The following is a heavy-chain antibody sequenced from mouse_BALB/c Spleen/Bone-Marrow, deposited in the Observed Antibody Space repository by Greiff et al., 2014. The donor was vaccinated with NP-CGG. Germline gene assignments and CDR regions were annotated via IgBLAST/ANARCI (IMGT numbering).Heavy chain of an antibody. CDR3: ARNHRGYYFDY. J-gene: IGHJ2*01. Sequence: QVQLQQSGPGLVQPSQSLSITCTVSGFSLTTYGVHWVRQSPGKVLGWLGVIWTGGSTDYNAAFISRLTISKDNSKSQVFFEMNSLQADDTAIYYCARNHRGYYFDYWGQGTALTVSS. V-gene: IGHV2-2*01. D-gene: IGHD3-1*01. CDR2: IWTGGST. CDR1: GFSLTTYG.